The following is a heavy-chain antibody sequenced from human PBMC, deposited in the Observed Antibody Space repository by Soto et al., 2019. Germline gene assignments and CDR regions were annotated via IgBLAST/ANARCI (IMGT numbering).Heavy chain of an antibody. Sequence: SVKVSCKASGFTFTSSAVQWVRQARGQRLEWIGWVVVGSGNTNYAQKFQERVTITRDMSTSTAYMELSSLRSEDTAVYYCAAEEIGTGYYGMDVWGQGTTVTVSS. CDR1: GFTFTSSA. D-gene: IGHD3-10*01. CDR2: VVVGSGNT. J-gene: IGHJ6*02. V-gene: IGHV1-58*01. CDR3: AAEEIGTGYYGMDV.